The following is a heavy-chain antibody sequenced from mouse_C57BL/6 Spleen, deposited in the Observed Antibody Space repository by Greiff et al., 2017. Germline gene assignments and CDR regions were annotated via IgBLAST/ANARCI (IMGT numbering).Heavy chain of an antibody. D-gene: IGHD6-1*01. J-gene: IGHJ1*03. CDR3: ARSSLYWYFDV. CDR1: GYTFTSYW. Sequence: QVQLQQPGAELVRPGSSVKLSCKASGYTFTSYWMHWVKQRPIQGLEWIGNIDPSDSETHYNQKFKDKATLTVDKSSSTAYMQLSSLTSEDSAVYYCARSSLYWYFDVWGTGTTVTVSS. V-gene: IGHV1-52*01. CDR2: IDPSDSET.